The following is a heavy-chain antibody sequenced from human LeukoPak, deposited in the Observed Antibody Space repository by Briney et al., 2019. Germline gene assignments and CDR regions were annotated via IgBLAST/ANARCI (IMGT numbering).Heavy chain of an antibody. CDR2: IYYNGGT. CDR1: GASLGSYS. D-gene: IGHD6-19*01. V-gene: IGHV4-59*01. CDR3: ARATKAVAGVARPQHFDY. J-gene: IGHJ4*02. Sequence: PSETLSLTCIVSGASLGSYSWSWIRQPPGKGLEWIGYIYYNGGTNYNPSLKSRVTISVDTSKNQFSLKLSSVTAADTAVYYCARATKAVAGVARPQHFDYWGQGTLVTVSS.